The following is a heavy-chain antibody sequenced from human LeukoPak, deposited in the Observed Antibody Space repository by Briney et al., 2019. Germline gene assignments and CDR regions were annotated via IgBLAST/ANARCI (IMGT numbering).Heavy chain of an antibody. CDR3: ARRVISGWFSLDS. CDR1: GFTFSSYP. Sequence: GGSLRLFCVASGFTFSSYPMSWVRQAPGKGLEWVSSISAGGGSAYYADSVKGRFTISRDNSKNMFHLQMDSLRAEDTALFYCARRVISGWFSLDSWGQGTLVTVSS. D-gene: IGHD6-19*01. V-gene: IGHV3-23*01. J-gene: IGHJ4*02. CDR2: ISAGGGSA.